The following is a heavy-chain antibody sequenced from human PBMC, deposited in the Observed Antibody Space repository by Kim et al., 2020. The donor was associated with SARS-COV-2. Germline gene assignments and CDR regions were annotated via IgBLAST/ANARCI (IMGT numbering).Heavy chain of an antibody. CDR1: GYSFTSYW. D-gene: IGHD6-13*01. J-gene: IGHJ6*02. V-gene: IGHV5-51*01. CDR3: ARHGSSWYWSGQAAMAGDYYYGMDV. CDR2: IYPGDSDT. Sequence: GESLQISCKGSGYSFTSYWIGWVRQMPGKGLEWMGIIYPGDSDTRYSPSFQGQVTISADKSISTAYLQWSSLKASDTAMYYCARHGSSWYWSGQAAMAGDYYYGMDVWGQGTTVTVSS.